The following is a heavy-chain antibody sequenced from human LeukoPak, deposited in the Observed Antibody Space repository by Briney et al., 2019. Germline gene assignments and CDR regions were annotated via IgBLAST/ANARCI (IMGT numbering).Heavy chain of an antibody. CDR2: AVPLLGVA. CDR3: VRDYADSGYSGGDY. V-gene: IGHV1-69*04. Sequence: SVKVSCKASGGIFTSDTISWVRQAPGQGLEWMGRAVPLLGVANYAQKFQGSVTIVAEKSTRTDYIQLSGLSHADTPICSCVRDYADSGYSGGDYWGQGTLVTVSS. CDR1: GGIFTSDT. J-gene: IGHJ4*02. D-gene: IGHD5-12*01.